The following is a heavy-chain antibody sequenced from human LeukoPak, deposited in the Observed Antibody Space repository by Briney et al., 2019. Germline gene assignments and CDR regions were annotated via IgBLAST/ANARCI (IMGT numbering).Heavy chain of an antibody. CDR2: ISYDGSNK. V-gene: IGHV3-30*18. J-gene: IGHJ6*02. D-gene: IGHD3-10*01. CDR3: AKLYGSGIRYSMDV. Sequence: GGSLRLSCAASGFTFSSYGMHWVRQAPGKGLEWVAVISYDGSNKYYADSVKGRFTISRDNSKNTLYLQMISLRVEDTAVYYCAKLYGSGIRYSMDVWGQGTTVIVSS. CDR1: GFTFSSYG.